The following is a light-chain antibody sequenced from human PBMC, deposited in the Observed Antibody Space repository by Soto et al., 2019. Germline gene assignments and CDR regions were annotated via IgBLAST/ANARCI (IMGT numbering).Light chain of an antibody. Sequence: DIQMTQSPSSLSASVGDRVTITCRASQDIRISLDCVQQKPGTAPKRLIYTISKLQSGVPSRFSCGGSGTDFSLTISSLQPEDSATYYCLQHYAFPFTFGPGTKVYL. J-gene: IGKJ3*01. V-gene: IGKV1-17*01. CDR1: QDIRIS. CDR2: TIS. CDR3: LQHYAFPFT.